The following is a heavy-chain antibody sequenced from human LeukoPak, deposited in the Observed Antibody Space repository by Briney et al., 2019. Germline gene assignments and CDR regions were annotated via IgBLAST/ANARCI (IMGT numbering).Heavy chain of an antibody. CDR2: IYYSGST. CDR1: GGSISNYY. Sequence: PSETLSLTCNVSGGSISNYYWSWIRQPPGKGLEWIGYIYYSGSTNYNPSLTSRVTISLDTSRNQFSLKLTSVTAADTAVYYCARDRGSGWYWFDPWGQGTLVTVSS. D-gene: IGHD6-19*01. CDR3: ARDRGSGWYWFDP. V-gene: IGHV4-59*01. J-gene: IGHJ5*02.